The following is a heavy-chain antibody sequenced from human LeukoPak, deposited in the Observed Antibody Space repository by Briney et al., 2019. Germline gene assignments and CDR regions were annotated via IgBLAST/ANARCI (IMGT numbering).Heavy chain of an antibody. CDR3: VRGVVSIMISFGGVTPTGYFDY. CDR1: GYTFTSYG. Sequence: ASVKVSCKASGYTFTSYGISWVRQAPGQGLEWMGWISAYKGNTNYAQKLQGRVTMTTDTSTSTAYMELRSPRSDDTTVYYCVRGVVSIMISFGGVTPTGYFDYWVRGTLATVPS. V-gene: IGHV1-18*01. D-gene: IGHD3-16*01. CDR2: ISAYKGNT. J-gene: IGHJ4*02.